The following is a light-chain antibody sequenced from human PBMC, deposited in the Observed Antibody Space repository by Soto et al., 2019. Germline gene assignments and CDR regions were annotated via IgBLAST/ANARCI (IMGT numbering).Light chain of an antibody. V-gene: IGLV1-44*01. CDR2: SNN. CDR1: SSNIGSNT. CDR3: AAWDDSLNGLYV. Sequence: QSVLTQPPSASGTPGQRVTISCSGSSSNIGSNTVNWYQQFPGTAPKPLIFSNNQRPSGVPDRFSGSKSGTSASLAISGLQSEDEADYSCAAWDDSLNGLYVFGTGTKLTVL. J-gene: IGLJ1*01.